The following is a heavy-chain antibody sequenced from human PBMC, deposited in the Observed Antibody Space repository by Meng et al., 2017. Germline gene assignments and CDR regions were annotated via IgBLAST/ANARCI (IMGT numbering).Heavy chain of an antibody. CDR3: ATQILPSGSSGYSVWDYDYYYGMDV. V-gene: IGHV1-18*01. CDR1: GYTFTSYG. J-gene: IGHJ6*02. Sequence: ASVKVSCKASGYTFTSYGISWVRQAPGQGLEWMGWISAYNGNTNYAQKLQGRVTMTTDTSTSTAYMELRGLRSDDTAVYYCATQILPSGSSGYSVWDYDYYYGMDVWGQGTTVTVSS. D-gene: IGHD3-22*01. CDR2: ISAYNGNT.